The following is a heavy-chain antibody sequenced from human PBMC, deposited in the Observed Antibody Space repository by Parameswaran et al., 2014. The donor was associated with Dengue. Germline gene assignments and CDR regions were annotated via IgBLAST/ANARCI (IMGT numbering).Heavy chain of an antibody. CDR3: GKDYSATVTRCVDH. D-gene: IGHD4-17*01. J-gene: IGHJ4*02. V-gene: IGHV3-30*18. Sequence: VRQAPGKGLEWVAFISYDGSNKYYADSVKGRFTISRDNSKNTLYLQMNSLRAEDTAVYYCGKDYSATVTRCVDHWGQGTLVTVSS. CDR2: ISYDGSNK.